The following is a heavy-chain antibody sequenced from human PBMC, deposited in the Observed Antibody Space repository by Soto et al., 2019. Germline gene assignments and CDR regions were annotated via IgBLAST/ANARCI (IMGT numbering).Heavy chain of an antibody. Sequence: QVQLQESGPGLVKPSETLSLTCTVSGGSISSYYWSWIRQPPGKGLEWIGYIYYSGSTNYNPSLKSRVTISVDTYKNQFSLKLSSVTAADTAVYYCARQQWLVLNAFDIWGQGTMVTVSS. CDR1: GGSISSYY. V-gene: IGHV4-59*01. CDR3: ARQQWLVLNAFDI. D-gene: IGHD6-19*01. CDR2: IYYSGST. J-gene: IGHJ3*02.